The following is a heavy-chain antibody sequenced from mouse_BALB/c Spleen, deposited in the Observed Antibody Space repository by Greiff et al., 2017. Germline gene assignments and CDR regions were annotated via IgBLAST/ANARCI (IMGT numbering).Heavy chain of an antibody. V-gene: IGHV3-2*02. D-gene: IGHD2-2*01. CDR3: ARIRYGYDYAMDY. CDR2: ISYSGST. Sequence: DVKLQESGPGLVKPSQSLSLTCTVTGYSITSDYAWNWIRQFPGNKLEWMGYISYSGSTSYNPSLKSRISITRDTSKNQFFLQLNSVTTEDTATYYCARIRYGYDYAMDYWGQGTSVTVSS. J-gene: IGHJ4*01. CDR1: GYSITSDYA.